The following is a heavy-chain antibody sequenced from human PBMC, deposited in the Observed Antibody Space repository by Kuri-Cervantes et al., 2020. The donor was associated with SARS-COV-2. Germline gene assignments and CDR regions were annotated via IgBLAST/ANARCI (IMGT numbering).Heavy chain of an antibody. V-gene: IGHV3-74*01. CDR2: INSEGSIT. D-gene: IGHD5-12*01. J-gene: IGHJ6*03. CDR1: GFTFSSYW. CDR3: ARGKRGYSGYDPSDYYYYYYMDV. Sequence: GESLKISCAASGFTFSSYWMHWVRQAPGKGLVWVSRINSEGSITTYADSVKGRFTISRDNAKNSLYLQMNSLRAEDTAVYYCARGKRGYSGYDPSDYYYYYYMDVWGKGTTVTVSS.